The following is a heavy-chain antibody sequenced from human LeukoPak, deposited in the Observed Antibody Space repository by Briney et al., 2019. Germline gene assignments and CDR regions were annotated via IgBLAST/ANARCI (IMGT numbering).Heavy chain of an antibody. D-gene: IGHD3-22*01. V-gene: IGHV4-34*01. Sequence: SETLSLTCAVYGGSFSGYYWSWIRQPPGKGLEWIGSIYYSGSTYYNPSLKSRVTISVDTSKNQFSLKLSSVTAADTAVYYCARGERGVVVVGAFDIWGQGTMVTVSS. J-gene: IGHJ3*02. CDR1: GGSFSGYY. CDR2: IYYSGST. CDR3: ARGERGVVVVGAFDI.